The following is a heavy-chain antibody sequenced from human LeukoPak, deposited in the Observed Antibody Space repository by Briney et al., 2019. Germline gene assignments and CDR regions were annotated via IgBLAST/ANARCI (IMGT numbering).Heavy chain of an antibody. V-gene: IGHV4-34*01. Sequence: SETLSLTCAVYGGSFSGYYWSWIRQPPGKGLEWIGEINHSGSTNYNPSLKSRVTISVDTSKNQFSLKLSSVTAADTAVYYCARQLRRFILTTGYNFDYWGQGTLVTVSS. J-gene: IGHJ4*02. CDR2: INHSGST. CDR1: GGSFSGYY. CDR3: ARQLRRFILTTGYNFDY. D-gene: IGHD3-9*01.